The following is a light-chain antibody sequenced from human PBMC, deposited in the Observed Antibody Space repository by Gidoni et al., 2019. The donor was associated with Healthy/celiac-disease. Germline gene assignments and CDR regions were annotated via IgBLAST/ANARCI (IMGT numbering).Light chain of an antibody. J-gene: IGKJ4*01. CDR3: QQRSNWPPLLT. V-gene: IGKV3-11*01. Sequence: EIVLTQSPATLSLSPGERATLSCRASQSVSSYLAWYQQKPGQAPRLLIDDASNRATGIPARFSGSGSGTDFTLTISSREPEDFAVDYCQQRSNWPPLLTFGGGTKVEIK. CDR2: DAS. CDR1: QSVSSY.